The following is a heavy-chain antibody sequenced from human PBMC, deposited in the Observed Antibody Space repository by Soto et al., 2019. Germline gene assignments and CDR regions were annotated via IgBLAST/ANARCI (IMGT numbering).Heavy chain of an antibody. J-gene: IGHJ4*02. Sequence: SETLSLTCIVSGASVSSNSYYWTWIRQPPGKGLEWIGYTDYSGSTKYNPSLKSRATISVDTSNNQFSLRVSSVTAADTAMYYCARADRQYCSVSTCYRSDHWGPGTHVTVST. CDR1: GASVSSNSYY. V-gene: IGHV4-61*01. CDR3: ARADRQYCSVSTCYRSDH. D-gene: IGHD2-2*02. CDR2: TDYSGST.